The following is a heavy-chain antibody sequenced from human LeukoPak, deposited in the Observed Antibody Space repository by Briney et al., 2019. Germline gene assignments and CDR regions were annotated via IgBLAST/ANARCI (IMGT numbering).Heavy chain of an antibody. J-gene: IGHJ5*02. CDR1: GGSISSGDYY. Sequence: SETLSLTCTVSGGSISSGDYYWSWIRQPPGKGLEWIGYIYYSGSTYYNPSLKSRVTISVDTSKNQFSLKLSSVTAADTAVYYCAGDRHYDILTGYHNWFDPWGQGTLVTVSS. CDR2: IYYSGST. CDR3: AGDRHYDILTGYHNWFDP. V-gene: IGHV4-30-4*01. D-gene: IGHD3-9*01.